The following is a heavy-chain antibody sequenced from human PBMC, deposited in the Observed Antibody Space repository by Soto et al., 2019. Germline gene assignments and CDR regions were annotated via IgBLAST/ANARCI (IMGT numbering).Heavy chain of an antibody. CDR2: IYYSGST. D-gene: IGHD2-2*01. J-gene: IGHJ6*03. V-gene: IGHV4-59*08. Sequence: SETLSLTCTVSGGSISSYYWSWIRQPPGKGLEWIGYIYYSGSTNYNPSLKSRVTISVDTSKNQFSLKLSSVTAADTAVYYCARLGRAGLNVVPEANYYYYYYMDVWGKGTTVTVSS. CDR3: ARLGRAGLNVVPEANYYYYYYMDV. CDR1: GGSISSYY.